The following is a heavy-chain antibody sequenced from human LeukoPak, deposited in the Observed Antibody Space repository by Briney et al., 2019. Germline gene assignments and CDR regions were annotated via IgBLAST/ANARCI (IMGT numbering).Heavy chain of an antibody. D-gene: IGHD1-26*01. V-gene: IGHV4-59*08. CDR1: GGSISSYY. CDR2: IYYSGST. Sequence: SETLSLTCTVSGGSISSYYWSWIRQPPGKGLEWIGYIYYSGSTNYNPSLKSRVTMSVDTSKNQFSLRLSSVTAADTAVYYCTRHLPGATWFDPWGQGTQVTVSS. CDR3: TRHLPGATWFDP. J-gene: IGHJ5*02.